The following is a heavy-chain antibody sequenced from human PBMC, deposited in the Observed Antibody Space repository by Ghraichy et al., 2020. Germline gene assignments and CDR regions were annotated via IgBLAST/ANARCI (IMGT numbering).Heavy chain of an antibody. J-gene: IGHJ3*02. D-gene: IGHD7-27*01. CDR2: MYYGGNT. V-gene: IGHV4-39*01. Sequence: SETLSLTCTVSGVSITSSNFYWGWIRQPPGKGLEWIGTMYYGGNTYYNPSLKSRVTMSVDTSKNQLSLKLSSVTAADTAVYYCARHLGKALRDPFDIWGQGTMVTVSS. CDR1: GVSITSSNFY. CDR3: ARHLGKALRDPFDI.